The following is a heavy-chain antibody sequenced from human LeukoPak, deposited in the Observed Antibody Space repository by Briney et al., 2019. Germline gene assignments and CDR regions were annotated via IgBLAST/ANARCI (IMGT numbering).Heavy chain of an antibody. CDR3: AREGGPYRPLDY. CDR1: GGSITNTNY. V-gene: IGHV4-4*02. CDR2: VNLQGST. Sequence: SETLSLTCGVSGGSITNTNYWTWVRQPPGKGLEWIGEVNLQGSTNYNPSLMGRVAISVDTSENHISLQLTSVTAADTAVYYCAREGGPYRPLDYSGQGTLVTASS. J-gene: IGHJ4*02.